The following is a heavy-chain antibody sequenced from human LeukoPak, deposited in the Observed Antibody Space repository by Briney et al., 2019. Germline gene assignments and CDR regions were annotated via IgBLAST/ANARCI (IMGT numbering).Heavy chain of an antibody. V-gene: IGHV4-39*07. D-gene: IGHD6-6*01. CDR1: GGSISSSSYF. CDR2: IYYSGTT. CDR3: ARDFSSSSTVYYYYYMDV. J-gene: IGHJ6*03. Sequence: SETLSLTCTVSGGSISSSSYFWGWIRQPPGKGLEWIGTIYYSGTTYYNPSLKSRVTISLDTSKNQFSLKLSSVTAADTAIYYCARDFSSSSTVYYYYYMDVWGKGTTVTVSS.